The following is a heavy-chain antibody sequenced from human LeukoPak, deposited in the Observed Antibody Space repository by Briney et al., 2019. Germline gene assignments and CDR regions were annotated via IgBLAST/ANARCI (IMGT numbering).Heavy chain of an antibody. CDR1: GFTFSSYA. D-gene: IGHD3-10*01. V-gene: IGHV3-23*01. J-gene: IGHJ4*02. CDR3: AKDHRFGEFFDY. CDR2: ISGSGGST. Sequence: PGGSLRLSCAASGFTFSSYAMSGVRQAPGKGLEWVSAISGSGGSTYYADSVKGRFTISRDNSKNTLYLQMNSLRAEDTAVYYCAKDHRFGEFFDYWGQGTLVTVSS.